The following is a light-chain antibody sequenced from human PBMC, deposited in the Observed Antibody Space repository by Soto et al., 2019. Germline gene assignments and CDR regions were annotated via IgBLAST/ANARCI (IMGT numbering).Light chain of an antibody. Sequence: EIVLTQSPGTLSLSPGDRVTLSCRASQSVSSNYLAWYQQKPGQAPRLLIYATSARATGIPDRFSGSGSGTDFALTISRLEPEDCAIYYCQQYGDYNSPRYSFGQGTRLEI. CDR1: QSVSSNY. V-gene: IGKV3-20*01. CDR3: QQYGDYNSPRYS. CDR2: ATS. J-gene: IGKJ2*03.